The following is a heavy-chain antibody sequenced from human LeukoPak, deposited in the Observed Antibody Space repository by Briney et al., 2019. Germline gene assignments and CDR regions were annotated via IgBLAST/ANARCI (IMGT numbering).Heavy chain of an antibody. CDR1: GFPLSSYS. D-gene: IGHD1-1*01. CDR2: ISSSSSNI. V-gene: IGHV3-48*01. Sequence: GGSLRLSCTASGFPLSSYSINWVRQAPGKGLEWISYISSSSSNIYYLDSVQGRLTVSRDNERNSLFLQIDSPRAEDTAVYYCVRVKGTYFDYWGQGSLVTVSP. J-gene: IGHJ4*02. CDR3: VRVKGTYFDY.